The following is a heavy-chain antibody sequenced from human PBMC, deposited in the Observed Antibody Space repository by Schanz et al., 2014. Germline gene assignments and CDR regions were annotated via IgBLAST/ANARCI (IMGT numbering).Heavy chain of an antibody. CDR3: ARPALWFGDNCFDP. V-gene: IGHV3-48*01. Sequence: VQLGESGGGVVQPGRSLRLSCAASGITFSSHSFNWVRQAPGKGLEWISYITYNGGTIYYADSVKGRFTISRDNAKNSLYLEMNSLRAEDTAVYYCARPALWFGDNCFDPWGQGTLVTVSS. CDR1: GITFSSHS. CDR2: ITYNGGTI. J-gene: IGHJ5*02. D-gene: IGHD3-10*01.